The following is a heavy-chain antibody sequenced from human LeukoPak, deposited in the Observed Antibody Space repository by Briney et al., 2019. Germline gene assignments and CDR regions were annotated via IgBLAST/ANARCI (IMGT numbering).Heavy chain of an antibody. CDR3: ARDESTSILWW. CDR2: IWYDGSNK. CDR1: GFTFTSYG. J-gene: IGHJ1*01. D-gene: IGHD2-21*01. V-gene: IGHV3-33*01. Sequence: GGSLRLSCAASGFTFTSYGMHWVRQAPGKGLEWVAVIWYDGSNKYYVDSVKGRFTISRDNSKNTLYLQMNSLRAEDTAVYYCARDESTSILWWWGQGTLVTVSS.